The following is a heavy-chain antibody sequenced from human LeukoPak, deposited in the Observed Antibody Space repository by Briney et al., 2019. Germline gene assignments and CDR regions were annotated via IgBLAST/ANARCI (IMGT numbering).Heavy chain of an antibody. CDR1: GYTFTTYW. Sequence: GESLKISCKGSGYTFTTYWIAWVRQMPGKGLEWMGIIYPGDSDTRYSPSFQGQVTISADKSISTAYLQWSSLKASDTAMYYCARCMGYYDSSGYWSLAFDYWGQGTLVTVSS. J-gene: IGHJ4*02. D-gene: IGHD3-22*01. V-gene: IGHV5-51*01. CDR3: ARCMGYYDSSGYWSLAFDY. CDR2: IYPGDSDT.